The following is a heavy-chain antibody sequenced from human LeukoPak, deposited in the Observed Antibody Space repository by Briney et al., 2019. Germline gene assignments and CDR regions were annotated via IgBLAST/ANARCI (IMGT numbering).Heavy chain of an antibody. Sequence: GRSLRLSCAASGFTFSSYAMHGVRQAPGEGLEWVAVISYDGSNKYYAESVKGRFSISRDNSKNTLYLKMNSLRDEDTAVYYCELNGGNSDWNYWGQGTLVTVSS. J-gene: IGHJ4*02. D-gene: IGHD4-23*01. CDR2: ISYDGSNK. V-gene: IGHV3-30-3*01. CDR3: ELNGGNSDWNY. CDR1: GFTFSSYA.